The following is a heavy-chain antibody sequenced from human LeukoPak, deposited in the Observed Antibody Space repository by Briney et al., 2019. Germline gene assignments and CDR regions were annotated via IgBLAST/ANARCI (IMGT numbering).Heavy chain of an antibody. CDR2: ISDSSTTM. J-gene: IGHJ6*03. Sequence: GGSLRLSCAASGFTFSWFSMNWVRQAPGKGLEWVSYISDSSTTMYYADSLKGRFTISRDNAKNSLYLQVDSLRAEDTAVYYCAKEGFSRGYYQYYYMDVWGKGTTVTVSS. V-gene: IGHV3-48*01. D-gene: IGHD6-13*01. CDR1: GFTFSWFS. CDR3: AKEGFSRGYYQYYYMDV.